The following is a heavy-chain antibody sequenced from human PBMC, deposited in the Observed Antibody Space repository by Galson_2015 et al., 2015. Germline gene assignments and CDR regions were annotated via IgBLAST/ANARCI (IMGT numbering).Heavy chain of an antibody. Sequence: SVKVSCKASGYTFTGYYVGWVRQAPGQGLEWMGRINPNSGGTNYAQKFQGWVTMTRDTSISTAYMELSRPTSDDTAVYYCARGYSTYYFDYWGQGTLVTVSS. CDR1: GYTFTGYY. CDR3: ARGYSTYYFDY. V-gene: IGHV1-2*04. CDR2: INPNSGGT. J-gene: IGHJ4*02. D-gene: IGHD4-11*01.